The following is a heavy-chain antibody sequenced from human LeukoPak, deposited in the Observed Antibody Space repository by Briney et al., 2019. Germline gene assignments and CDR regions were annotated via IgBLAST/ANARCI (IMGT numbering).Heavy chain of an antibody. D-gene: IGHD1-1*01. CDR2: MNPINGNT. CDR1: GYTFTSYD. Sequence: GASVKVSCKTSGYTFTSYDINWVRQAPGQGLEWMGWMNPINGNTGYAQKFQGRITMSRNSSISTAYVQVRSLRSEDTAVYYCTRGMLRYNWNDGEYFGMDVWGQGTTVTVSS. CDR3: TRGMLRYNWNDGEYFGMDV. V-gene: IGHV1-8*01. J-gene: IGHJ6*02.